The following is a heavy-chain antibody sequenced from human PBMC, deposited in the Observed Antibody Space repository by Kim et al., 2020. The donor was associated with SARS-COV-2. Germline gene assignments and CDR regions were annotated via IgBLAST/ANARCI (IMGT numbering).Heavy chain of an antibody. CDR3: AREWGGSGQWMVFFDF. V-gene: IGHV1-2*06. J-gene: IGHJ5*01. CDR1: GYIFTGHY. CDR2: IRPDNGDT. D-gene: IGHD6-19*01. Sequence: ASVKVSCQASGYIFTGHYIHWVRQAPGQGLEWMGRIRPDNGDTYYAQKFQGRVTWSRDMSITTVYMELRSLTSDDTAVYYCAREWGGSGQWMVFFDFWGQGSLVTVSS.